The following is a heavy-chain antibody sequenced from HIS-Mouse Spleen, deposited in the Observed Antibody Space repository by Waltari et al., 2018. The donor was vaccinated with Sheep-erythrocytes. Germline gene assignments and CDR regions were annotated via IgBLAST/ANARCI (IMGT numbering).Heavy chain of an antibody. Sequence: QVQLQQWGAGLLKPSETLSLTCAVYGGSFSGYYRSWIRQPPGKGLEWIGEINHSGSTNYNPSLKSRVTISVDTSKNQFSLKLSSVTAADTAVYYCARALSIAARPNWFDPWGQGTLVTVSS. CDR1: GGSFSGYY. D-gene: IGHD6-6*01. CDR2: INHSGST. J-gene: IGHJ5*02. V-gene: IGHV4-34*01. CDR3: ARALSIAARPNWFDP.